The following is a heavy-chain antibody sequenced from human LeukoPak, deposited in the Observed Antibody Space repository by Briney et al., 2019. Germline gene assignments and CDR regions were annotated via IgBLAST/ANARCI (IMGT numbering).Heavy chain of an antibody. CDR1: GGTFSSYA. Sequence: SVKVSCKASGGTFSSYAISWVRQAPGQGLEWMGGIIPIFGTANYAQKFQGRVTITADESTSTAYMELSSLRAEDTAVYYCARDLVGSHTSYSSGAWDYWGQGTLVTVSS. CDR3: ARDLVGSHTSYSSGAWDY. V-gene: IGHV1-69*13. J-gene: IGHJ4*02. D-gene: IGHD3-9*01. CDR2: IIPIFGTA.